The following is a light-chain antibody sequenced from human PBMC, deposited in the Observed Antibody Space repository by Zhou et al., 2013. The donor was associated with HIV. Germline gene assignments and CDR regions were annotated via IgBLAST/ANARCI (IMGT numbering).Light chain of an antibody. V-gene: IGKV3-20*01. J-gene: IGKJ2*01. CDR1: QSVSRY. Sequence: EIVLTQSPATLSLSPGERATLSCRASQSVSRYLAWYQQRGGQAPRLLIYGTSSRAAGTPDRFSGGGSGTDFTLTISRLEPEDFAMYYCQQYGGSPMFTFGQGTMLEI. CDR3: QQYGGSPMFT. CDR2: GTS.